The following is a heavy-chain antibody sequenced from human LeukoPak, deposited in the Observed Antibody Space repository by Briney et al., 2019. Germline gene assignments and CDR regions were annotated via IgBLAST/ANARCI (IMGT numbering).Heavy chain of an antibody. CDR3: AKAPGYCSSTSCRDY. V-gene: IGHV3-33*06. Sequence: GGSLRLSCAASGFTFSSYGMHWVRQAPGKGLEWVAVIWYDGSNKYYADSVKGRFTISRDNSKNTLYLQMNSLRAEDTAVYYCAKAPGYCSSTSCRDYWGQGTLVTVSS. CDR2: IWYDGSNK. D-gene: IGHD2-2*01. J-gene: IGHJ4*02. CDR1: GFTFSSYG.